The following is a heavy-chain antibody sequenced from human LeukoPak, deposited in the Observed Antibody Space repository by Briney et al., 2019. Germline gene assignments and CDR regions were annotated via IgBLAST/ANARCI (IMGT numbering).Heavy chain of an antibody. J-gene: IGHJ4*02. Sequence: SETLSLTCTVSGGSISSYYWSWIRQPPGKGLEWIGYIYYSGSTNYNPSLKSRVTISVDTSKNQFSLKLSSVTAADTAVYYCARHIVATRKVNFDYWGQGTLVTVSS. CDR1: GGSISSYY. CDR2: IYYSGST. D-gene: IGHD5-12*01. V-gene: IGHV4-59*01. CDR3: ARHIVATRKVNFDY.